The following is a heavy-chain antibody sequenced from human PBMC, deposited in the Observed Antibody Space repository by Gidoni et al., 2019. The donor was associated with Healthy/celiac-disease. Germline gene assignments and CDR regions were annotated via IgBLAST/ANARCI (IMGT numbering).Heavy chain of an antibody. Sequence: QVHLHHCGAGLLTPSQTLSLTCAFYGGSLRGYYWSWIRQPPGKGLEWIGEFNHSGSTNYTPSLRSRVTISVDTSKNQFSLKLSSVTAADTAVYYCARGPNQVRGVITQRFDYWGQGTLVTVSS. J-gene: IGHJ4*02. V-gene: IGHV4-34*01. D-gene: IGHD3-10*01. CDR3: ARGPNQVRGVITQRFDY. CDR2: FNHSGST. CDR1: GGSLRGYY.